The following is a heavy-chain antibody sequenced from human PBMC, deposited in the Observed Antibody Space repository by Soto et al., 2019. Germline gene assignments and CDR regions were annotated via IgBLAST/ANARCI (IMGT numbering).Heavy chain of an antibody. CDR1: GYTFTVYY. CDR3: ARDLAKGGGSAGFDY. Sequence: ASLKVSCKAAGYTFTVYYMHWGRQAPGQGLEWMGWINPKSGGTMYPQKFQGRVTMTWDTSISTAYMALTRLRSDDTAVYYCARDLAKGGGSAGFDYWGQGTLVTVSS. J-gene: IGHJ4*02. D-gene: IGHD1-26*01. CDR2: INPKSGGT. V-gene: IGHV1-2*02.